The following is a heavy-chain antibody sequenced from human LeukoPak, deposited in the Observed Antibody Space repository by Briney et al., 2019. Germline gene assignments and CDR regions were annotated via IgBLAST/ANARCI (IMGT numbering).Heavy chain of an antibody. J-gene: IGHJ2*01. Sequence: SETLSLTCGVYGGSFSGYHWNWIRQPPGKGLEWIGEINQSGSTNYNPSLKSRVTISLDTSKNHFSLNMTSVTAADTAVYYCARTGLRRWYFDLWGRGTLVTVSS. CDR3: ARTGLRRWYFDL. CDR1: GGSFSGYH. V-gene: IGHV4-34*01. D-gene: IGHD4-17*01. CDR2: INQSGST.